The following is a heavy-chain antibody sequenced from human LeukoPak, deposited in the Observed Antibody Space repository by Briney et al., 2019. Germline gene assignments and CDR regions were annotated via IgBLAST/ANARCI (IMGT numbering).Heavy chain of an antibody. CDR1: GYTFTSYD. J-gene: IGHJ6*03. CDR2: MNPNSGNT. V-gene: IGHV1-8*01. CDR3: ARSLYYYDSSGFSYYYYYYMDV. D-gene: IGHD3-22*01. Sequence: ASVKVSCKASGYTFTSYDIYWVRQATGQGLEWMGWMNPNSGNTGYAQKFQGRVTMTRNTSISTAYMELSSLRSEDTAVYYCARSLYYYDSSGFSYYYYYYMDVWGKGTTVTVSS.